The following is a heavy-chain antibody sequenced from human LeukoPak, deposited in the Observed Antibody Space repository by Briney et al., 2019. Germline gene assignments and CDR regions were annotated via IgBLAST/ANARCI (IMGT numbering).Heavy chain of an antibody. CDR3: AKDRVTVIVVAIDY. CDR1: GFTFSSYG. J-gene: IGHJ4*02. D-gene: IGHD3-22*01. V-gene: IGHV3-30*18. Sequence: PGGSLRLSCAASGFTFSSYGMHWVRQAPGKGLEWVAVISYDGSNKYYADSVKGRFTISRDNSKNTLYLQMNSLRAEDTAVYYCAKDRVTVIVVAIDYWGQGTLVTVSS. CDR2: ISYDGSNK.